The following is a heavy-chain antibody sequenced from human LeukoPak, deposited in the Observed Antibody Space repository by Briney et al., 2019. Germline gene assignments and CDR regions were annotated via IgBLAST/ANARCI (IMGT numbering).Heavy chain of an antibody. Sequence: PSETLSLTCTVSGASITSYYWSWIRQPPGKGLEWAGYIFYSGSTNYNPSLKNRVTISIDTSRDLVSLRLSSVTAADTAVYYCARHSPVGYSTAWYYFDYWGQGTPVTVSS. J-gene: IGHJ4*02. V-gene: IGHV4-59*08. CDR1: GASITSYY. CDR2: IFYSGST. D-gene: IGHD1-26*01. CDR3: ARHSPVGYSTAWYYFDY.